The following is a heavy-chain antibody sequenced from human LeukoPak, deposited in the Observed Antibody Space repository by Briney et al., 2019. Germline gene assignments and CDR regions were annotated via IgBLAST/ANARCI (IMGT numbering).Heavy chain of an antibody. CDR1: GFTFSSYG. Sequence: GGSLRLSCAASGFTFSSYGMHWVRQAPGKGLEWVAFIRYDGSNKYYADSVKGRFTISRDNSKNTLYLQMNSLRAGDTAVYYCVRSRSNWFDPWGQGTLVTVSS. CDR3: VRSRSNWFDP. J-gene: IGHJ5*02. CDR2: IRYDGSNK. V-gene: IGHV3-30*02.